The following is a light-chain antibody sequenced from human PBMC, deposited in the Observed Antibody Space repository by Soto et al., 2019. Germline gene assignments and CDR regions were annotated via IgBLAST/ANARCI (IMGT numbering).Light chain of an antibody. V-gene: IGKV3-11*01. CDR3: LQHFNFSWT. CDR1: QSVSSY. Sequence: TVLTQSPATLSLSPGERATLSCRASQSVSSYLAWYQQKPGQAPRLLIYDASKRATGIPARFSGSGSGTDFTLTISSLEPEDFATYYCLQHFNFSWTFGQGTKVETK. J-gene: IGKJ1*01. CDR2: DAS.